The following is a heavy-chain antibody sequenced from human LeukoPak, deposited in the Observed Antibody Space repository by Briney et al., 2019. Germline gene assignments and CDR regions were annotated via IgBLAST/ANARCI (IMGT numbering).Heavy chain of an antibody. J-gene: IGHJ4*02. CDR3: ARSPVHCSTTTCFGFYFDY. CDR2: IYHSGST. V-gene: IGHV4-38-2*02. D-gene: IGHD2-2*01. Sequence: SETLSLTCTVSGYSISSGYYWGWIRQPPGKGLEWIGSIYHSGSTYYNPSLKSRVTISVGTSKNQFSLKLNSVTAADTAVYYCARSPVHCSTTTCFGFYFDYWGQGTLVTVSS. CDR1: GYSISSGYY.